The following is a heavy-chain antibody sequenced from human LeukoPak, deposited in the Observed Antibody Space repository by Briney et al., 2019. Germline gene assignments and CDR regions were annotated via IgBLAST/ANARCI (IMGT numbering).Heavy chain of an antibody. CDR1: GYTFTSYR. CDR2: ISAYNANT. CDR3: ARDRQWFGESHEFDY. Sequence: APATVSCQAFGYTFTSYRISWARPAPGQGLEQLGWISAYNANTNYAQKLQGTVTMTTDTSTSTAYMELRSLRSDDTAVYYCARDRQWFGESHEFDYWGQGTLVTVSS. V-gene: IGHV1-18*01. D-gene: IGHD3-10*01. J-gene: IGHJ4*02.